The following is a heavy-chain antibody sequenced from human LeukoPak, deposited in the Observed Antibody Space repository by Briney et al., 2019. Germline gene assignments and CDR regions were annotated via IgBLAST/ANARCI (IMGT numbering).Heavy chain of an antibody. CDR3: ARDRAWNYFDY. Sequence: GSLRLSCAPSGFTFSRHGMHWVRQAPGKGLEWVAIISNDGSRKYYAHSVEGRFTISRDNSKNTLYLQMDSLRAEDTAVYYCARDRAWNYFDYWGQGTLVTASS. J-gene: IGHJ4*02. D-gene: IGHD3-3*01. CDR1: GFTFSRHG. CDR2: ISNDGSRK. V-gene: IGHV3-30*03.